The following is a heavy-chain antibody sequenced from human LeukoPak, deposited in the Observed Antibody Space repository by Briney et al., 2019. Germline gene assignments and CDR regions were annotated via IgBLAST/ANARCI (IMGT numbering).Heavy chain of an antibody. CDR2: IIPVLDLA. CDR1: GGTFTTYS. V-gene: IGHV1-69*04. CDR3: ARDQSSSSYEYYYGLDV. J-gene: IGHJ6*02. D-gene: IGHD2-2*01. Sequence: GSSVKVSCKASGGTFTTYSITWVRQAPGQGLEWMGRIIPVLDLANYAQNFQGRVTITADKFTNTVYMELSSLRSEDTAVYYCARDQSSSSYEYYYGLDVWGQGTTVTVSS.